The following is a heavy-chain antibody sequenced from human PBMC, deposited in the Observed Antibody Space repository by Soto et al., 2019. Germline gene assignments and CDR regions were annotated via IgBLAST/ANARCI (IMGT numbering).Heavy chain of an antibody. D-gene: IGHD6-19*01. CDR1: GGTFSSYA. V-gene: IGHV1-69*01. CDR3: ASSERSGWSRDNWFDP. Sequence: QVQLVQSGAEVKKPGSSVTVSCRASGGTFSSYAISWVRQAPGQGLEWMGGSIPIFGTANYAQKFQGRVTITADESTSTAYMELSSLRSEDTAVYYCASSERSGWSRDNWFDPWGQGTLVTVSS. J-gene: IGHJ5*02. CDR2: SIPIFGTA.